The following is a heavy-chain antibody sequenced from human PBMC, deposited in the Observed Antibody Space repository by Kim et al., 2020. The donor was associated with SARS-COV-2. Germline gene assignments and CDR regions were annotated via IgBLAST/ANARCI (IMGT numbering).Heavy chain of an antibody. CDR2: ISYDGSNK. D-gene: IGHD1-26*01. V-gene: IGHV3-33*05. J-gene: IGHJ6*02. Sequence: GGSLRLSCAASGFTFSSYGMHWVRQAPGKGLEWVAVISYDGSNKYYADSVKGRFTISRDNSKNTLYLQMNSLRAEDTAVYYCARDAREGGCYYRNYYYYYGMDVWGHGTMVTVA. CDR1: GFTFSSYG. CDR3: ARDAREGGCYYRNYYYYYGMDV.